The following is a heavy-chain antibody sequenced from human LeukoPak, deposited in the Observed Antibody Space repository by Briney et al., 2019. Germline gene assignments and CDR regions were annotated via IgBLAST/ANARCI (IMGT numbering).Heavy chain of an antibody. V-gene: IGHV3-23*01. CDR1: AFTFSTYV. J-gene: IGHJ4*02. Sequence: PGGSLRLSCAASAFTFSTYVMNWFRQAPGKGLEWVSSISVGAEYISYADSVKGRFTIARDDSNNALYLQMHSLRAEDTALYYCASGPPFLKYFEYWGQGTLVTVSS. D-gene: IGHD3-3*01. CDR2: ISVGAEYI. CDR3: ASGPPFLKYFEY.